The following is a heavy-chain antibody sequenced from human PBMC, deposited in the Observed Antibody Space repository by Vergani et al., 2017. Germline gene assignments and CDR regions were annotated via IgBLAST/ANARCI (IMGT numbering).Heavy chain of an antibody. V-gene: IGHV3-23*03. D-gene: IGHD5-12*01. CDR2: IYSGGSST. CDR3: AKPSGGYDRDAFDI. Sequence: EVQLLESGGGLVQPGGSLRLSCAASGFTFSSYAMSWVRQAPGKGLEWVSVIYSGGSSTYYADSAKGRFTISRDNSKNTLYLQMNSLRAEDTAVYYCAKPSGGYDRDAFDIWGQGTMVTVSS. CDR1: GFTFSSYA. J-gene: IGHJ3*02.